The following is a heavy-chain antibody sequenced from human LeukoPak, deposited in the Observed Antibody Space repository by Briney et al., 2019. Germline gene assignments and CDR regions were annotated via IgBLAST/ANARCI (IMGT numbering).Heavy chain of an antibody. Sequence: SGPTLVKPTQTLTLTCTFSGFSLSTSGAGVGWIRQPPGKALEWLALIYWNDDKRYSPSLKSRLTITKDTSKNQVVLTMTNMDPVDTGTYYCAHTTAYFNILTGFDYWGQGTLVTVSS. CDR1: GFSLSTSGAG. J-gene: IGHJ4*02. CDR2: IYWNDDK. V-gene: IGHV2-5*01. CDR3: AHTTAYFNILTGFDY. D-gene: IGHD3-9*01.